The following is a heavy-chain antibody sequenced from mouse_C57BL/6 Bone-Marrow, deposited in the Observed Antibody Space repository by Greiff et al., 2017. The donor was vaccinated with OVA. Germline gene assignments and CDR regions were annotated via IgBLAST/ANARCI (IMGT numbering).Heavy chain of an antibody. Sequence: QVQLQQSGAELVRPGASVTLSCKASGYTFTDYEMHWVKQTPVHGLEWIGAIDPETGGTAYNQKFKGKAILTADKSSSTAYMELRSLTSEDSAVYYCTFTTVVAGDWYFEVWGTGTTVTVSS. CDR2: IDPETGGT. J-gene: IGHJ1*03. CDR3: TFTTVVAGDWYFEV. V-gene: IGHV1-15*01. D-gene: IGHD1-1*01. CDR1: GYTFTDYE.